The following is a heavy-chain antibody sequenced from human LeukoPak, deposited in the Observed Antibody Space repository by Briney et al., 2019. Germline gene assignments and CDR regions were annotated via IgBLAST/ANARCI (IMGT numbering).Heavy chain of an antibody. CDR1: GGSISSYY. CDR3: ARVSVAETYFDY. J-gene: IGHJ4*02. CDR2: IYYSGST. V-gene: IGHV4-59*01. D-gene: IGHD6-19*01. Sequence: SESLSLTCTVSGGSISSYYWSWIRQPPGQGLEWIGYIYYSGSTNYNPSLKSRVTISVDTSKNQFSLKLSSVTAADTAVYYCARVSVAETYFDYWGQGTLGTVSS.